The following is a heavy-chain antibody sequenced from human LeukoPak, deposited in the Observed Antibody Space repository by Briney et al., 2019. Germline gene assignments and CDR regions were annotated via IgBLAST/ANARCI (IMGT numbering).Heavy chain of an antibody. CDR2: MNPNSGNT. CDR3: ARGLKWFRELLLDAFDI. CDR1: GYTFTSYD. D-gene: IGHD3-10*01. V-gene: IGHV1-8*03. J-gene: IGHJ3*02. Sequence: ASVKVSCKASGYTFTSYDINWVRQATGQGLEWMGWMNPNSGNTGYAQKFQGRVTITRNTSISTAYMELSSLRSEDTAVYYCARGLKWFRELLLDAFDIWGQGTMVTVSS.